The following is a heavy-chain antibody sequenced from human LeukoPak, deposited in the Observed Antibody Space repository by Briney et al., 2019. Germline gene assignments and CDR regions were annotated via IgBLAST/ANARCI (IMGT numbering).Heavy chain of an antibody. CDR1: GGTFSSYA. D-gene: IGHD1-7*01. CDR3: ARSKLELRSYYFDY. CDR2: IIPILGIA. J-gene: IGHJ4*02. Sequence: SVKVSCKASGGTFSSYAISWVRQAPGQGLEWMGRIIPILGIANYAQKFQGRVTITADKSTGTACMELSSLRSEDTAVYYCARSKLELRSYYFDYWGQGTLVTVSS. V-gene: IGHV1-69*04.